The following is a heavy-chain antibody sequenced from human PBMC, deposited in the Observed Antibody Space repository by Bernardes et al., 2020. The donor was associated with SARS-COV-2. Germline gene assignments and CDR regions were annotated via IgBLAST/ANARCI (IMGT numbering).Heavy chain of an antibody. V-gene: IGHV2-26*01. CDR1: GFSLINPRMG. CDR2: IFSNDEK. Sequence: SGPTLVKPTETLTLTCTVSGFSLINPRMGVSWIRQPPGKALEWLAHIFSNDEKSYRTSLNSRLTISKDTSRSQVVLTMTNMDPVDTATYYCARLNAEAHYAMDVWGQGTTVTVSS. J-gene: IGHJ6*02. CDR3: ARLNAEAHYAMDV. D-gene: IGHD2-8*01.